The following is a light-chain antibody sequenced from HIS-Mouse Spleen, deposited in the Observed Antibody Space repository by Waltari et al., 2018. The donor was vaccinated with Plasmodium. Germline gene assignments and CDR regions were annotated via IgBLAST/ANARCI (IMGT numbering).Light chain of an antibody. V-gene: IGKV1-13*02. J-gene: IGKJ4*01. CDR3: QQFNRYPLT. Sequence: AIQLTQSPSSLSASVGDRVTITCRASQGISSALAWYQQQPGKAPKLLIYDASSLEIGVPSRFSGSGSGTDFTLTISSLQPEDFATYYCQQFNRYPLTFGGGTKVEIK. CDR1: QGISSA. CDR2: DAS.